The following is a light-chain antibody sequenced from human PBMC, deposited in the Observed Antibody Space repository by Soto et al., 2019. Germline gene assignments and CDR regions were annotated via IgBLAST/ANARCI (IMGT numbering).Light chain of an antibody. CDR2: DAS. V-gene: IGKV1-5*01. CDR1: QSISSW. Sequence: DIQLTQSPSALSASVGDRVTITCRASQSISSWLAWYQQEPGKAPKLLIYDASTLQSGVPSRYSGSGSGTEFTLTISNLQPDDFATYYCQQYDSYSWTFDQGTKVDIK. CDR3: QQYDSYSWT. J-gene: IGKJ1*01.